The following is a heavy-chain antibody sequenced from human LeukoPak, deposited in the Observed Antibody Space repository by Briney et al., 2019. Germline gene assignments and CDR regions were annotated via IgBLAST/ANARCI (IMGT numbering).Heavy chain of an antibody. CDR3: ARDNTISGHYEVGY. V-gene: IGHV3-53*01. Sequence: GGSLRLSCAASGFTFSSYWMSWVRQAPGMGLECVSVISNHGTTYYADSVKGRFSISRDNSKNTVFIQMNSLRAEDTAVYYCARDNTISGHYEVGYWGQGTLVTVSS. J-gene: IGHJ4*02. CDR2: ISNHGTT. D-gene: IGHD3-3*01. CDR1: GFTFSSYW.